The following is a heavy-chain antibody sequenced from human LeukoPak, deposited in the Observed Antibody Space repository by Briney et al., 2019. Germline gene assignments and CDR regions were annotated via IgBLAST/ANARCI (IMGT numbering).Heavy chain of an antibody. J-gene: IGHJ3*02. Sequence: PSETLSLTCTVSGGSISSYYWGWIRQPPGKGLEWIGSIYYSGSTYYNPSLKSRVTISVDTSKNQFSLKLSSVTAADTAVYYCARSPGVGAIAFDIWGQGTMVTVSS. CDR1: GGSISSYY. CDR3: ARSPGVGAIAFDI. V-gene: IGHV4-39*01. D-gene: IGHD1-26*01. CDR2: IYYSGST.